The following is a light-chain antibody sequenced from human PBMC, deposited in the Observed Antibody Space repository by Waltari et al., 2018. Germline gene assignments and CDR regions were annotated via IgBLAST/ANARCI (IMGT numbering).Light chain of an antibody. Sequence: QTVVTQEPSLSVSPGGTVTITCGLSAGSVSSSSFPSWSRHTPGQAPLTLLYNTNRRSSGVPDRFSGSIRENKAALTITGAQADDESYYYCLLYVPSGIWVFGGGTKLTVL. V-gene: IGLV8-61*01. CDR3: LLYVPSGIWV. CDR2: NTN. J-gene: IGLJ3*02. CDR1: AGSVSSSSF.